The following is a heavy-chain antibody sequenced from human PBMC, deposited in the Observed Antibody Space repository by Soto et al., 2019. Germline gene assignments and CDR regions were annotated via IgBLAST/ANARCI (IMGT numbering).Heavy chain of an antibody. V-gene: IGHV3-15*07. CDR2: IKSKTDGGTT. D-gene: IGHD3-10*01. J-gene: IGHJ3*02. CDR3: TTGPLGHYYGSGSYYDAFDI. CDR1: GFTFSNAW. Sequence: EVQLVESGGGLVKPGGSLRLSCAASGFTFSNAWMNWVRQAPGKGLEWVGRIKSKTDGGTTDYAAPVKGRFTISRDDSKNTMYLQMNSLKTEDTAVYYCTTGPLGHYYGSGSYYDAFDIWGQGTMVTVSS.